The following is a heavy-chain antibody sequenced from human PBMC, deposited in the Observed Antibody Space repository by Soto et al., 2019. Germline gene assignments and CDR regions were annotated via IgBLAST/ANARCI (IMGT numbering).Heavy chain of an antibody. Sequence: KPSETLSLTCTVSGGSISSYYWSWIRQPPGKGLEWIGYIYYSGSTNYNPSLKSRVTISVDTSKNQFSLKLSSVTAAVTAVYYCARDYGSGKGAFDIWGQGTMVTV. CDR1: GGSISSYY. CDR3: ARDYGSGKGAFDI. J-gene: IGHJ3*02. V-gene: IGHV4-59*01. CDR2: IYYSGST. D-gene: IGHD3-10*01.